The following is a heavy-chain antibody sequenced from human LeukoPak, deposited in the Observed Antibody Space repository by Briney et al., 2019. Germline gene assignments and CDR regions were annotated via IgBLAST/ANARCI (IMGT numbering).Heavy chain of an antibody. CDR2: IYYSGST. D-gene: IGHD3-3*01. J-gene: IGHJ6*03. Sequence: SETLSLTCTVSGGSISSYYWSWIRQPPGKGLEWIGYIYYSGSTNYNPSLKSRVTISVDTSKNQFSLKLSSVTAADTAVYYCARGPWSGYSYYYYYMDVWGKGTTVTVSS. V-gene: IGHV4-59*12. CDR1: GGSISSYY. CDR3: ARGPWSGYSYYYYYMDV.